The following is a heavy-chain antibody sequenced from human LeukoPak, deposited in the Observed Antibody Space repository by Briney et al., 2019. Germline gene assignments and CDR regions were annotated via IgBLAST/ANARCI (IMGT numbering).Heavy chain of an antibody. J-gene: IGHJ4*02. Sequence: SETLSLTCTVSGVSISRGSHYWSWIRQPAGRGLEWIGRIHTIGNTNYSPSLWRRVTISVDTSKNQFSLKLSSVTAADTAVYYCARIYGCSGGSCYYYFDYWGQGTLVTVFS. V-gene: IGHV4-61*02. CDR3: ARIYGCSGGSCYYYFDY. CDR2: IHTIGNT. CDR1: GVSISRGSHY. D-gene: IGHD2-15*01.